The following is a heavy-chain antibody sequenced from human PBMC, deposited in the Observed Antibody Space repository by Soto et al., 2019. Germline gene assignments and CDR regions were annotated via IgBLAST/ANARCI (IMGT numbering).Heavy chain of an antibody. CDR3: ARGFMAPAGIYDY. Sequence: PGGSLRLSCAASGFTFSSYGMHWVRQAPGKGLEWVAVIWYDGSNKYYADSVKGRFTISRDNSKNTLYLQMNSLRAEDTAVYYCARGFMAPAGIYDYWGQGTLVTGSS. D-gene: IGHD6-13*01. CDR2: IWYDGSNK. V-gene: IGHV3-33*01. J-gene: IGHJ4*02. CDR1: GFTFSSYG.